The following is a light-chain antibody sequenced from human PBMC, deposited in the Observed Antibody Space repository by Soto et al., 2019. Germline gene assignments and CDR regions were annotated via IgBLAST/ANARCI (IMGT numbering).Light chain of an antibody. V-gene: IGLV2-8*01. J-gene: IGLJ1*01. CDR3: SSYAGSSHYV. Sequence: QSALTQPPSASGSPGQSVTIPCTGTSSDVGRYNYISWYQQHPGKAPKLMIYEVSKRPSGVPDRFSGSKSGNTASLTVSGLQAEDEADYYCSSYAGSSHYVFGTGTKLTVL. CDR1: SSDVGRYNY. CDR2: EVS.